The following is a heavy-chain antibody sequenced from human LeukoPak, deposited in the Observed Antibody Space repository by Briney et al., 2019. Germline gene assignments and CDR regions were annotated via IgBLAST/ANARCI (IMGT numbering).Heavy chain of an antibody. CDR3: ASGNNWNYRFNWFDP. D-gene: IGHD1-7*01. CDR1: GYTFTGYY. J-gene: IGHJ5*02. CDR2: INPNSGGT. V-gene: IGHV1-2*06. Sequence: ASVKVSCKASGYTFTGYYMHWVRQAPGQGLEWMGRINPNSGGTNYAQKFQGRVTMTRDTSIGTAYMELSRLRSDDAAVYYCASGNNWNYRFNWFDPWGQGTLVTVSS.